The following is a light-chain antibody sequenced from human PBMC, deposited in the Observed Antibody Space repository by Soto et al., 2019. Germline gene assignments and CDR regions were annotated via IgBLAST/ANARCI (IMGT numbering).Light chain of an antibody. CDR3: QQYDSFSVT. V-gene: IGKV1-39*01. CDR1: QTINKN. Sequence: DIQMTQSPSSLSASVGDRVTITCRASQTINKNLNWYQQKPGQAPRLLIYSTSDFQSGVPSRFSGSGSGTDFTLTISDLQPEDFATYYCQQYDSFSVTFGQGTKVEIK. J-gene: IGKJ1*01. CDR2: STS.